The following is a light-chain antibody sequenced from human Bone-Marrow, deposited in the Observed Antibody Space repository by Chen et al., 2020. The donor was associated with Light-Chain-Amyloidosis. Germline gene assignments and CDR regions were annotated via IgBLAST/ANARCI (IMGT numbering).Light chain of an antibody. J-gene: IGKJ5*01. V-gene: IGKV3-11*01. CDR1: QGIGTF. Sequence: EVVLTQSPATLSLSPGERATLSCRASQGIGTFLAWYQQKPGQGPRLLIYDASNRATGIPPRFSGSGSGTDFTLTIISLEPEDFAVYYCQQRSNWPLSITFGQGTRLEIQ. CDR3: QQRSNWPLSIT. CDR2: DAS.